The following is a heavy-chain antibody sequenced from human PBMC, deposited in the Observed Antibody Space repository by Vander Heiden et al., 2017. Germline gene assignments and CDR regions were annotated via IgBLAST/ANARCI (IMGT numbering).Heavy chain of an antibody. J-gene: IGHJ4*02. Sequence: QVQLVQSGAEVQEPGASVRVSCKASGYTFTGFYLHWVRQAPGQGLEWMGRVNPASGATNYAQTFQGRVTMTRDTSVTTAYMEMTRLSFDDTAMYFCARVRPASGWPFDYWGQGTLVTVSS. V-gene: IGHV1-2*06. CDR2: VNPASGAT. CDR3: ARVRPASGWPFDY. CDR1: GYTFTGFY. D-gene: IGHD6-19*01.